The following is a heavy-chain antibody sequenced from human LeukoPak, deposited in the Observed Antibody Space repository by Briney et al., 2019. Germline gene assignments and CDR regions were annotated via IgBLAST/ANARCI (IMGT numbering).Heavy chain of an antibody. CDR1: GGSFSGYY. Sequence: SETLSLTCAVSGGSFSGYYWSWIRQPPGKGLEWIGEINHSGSTNYNPSLKSRVTISVDTSKNQFSLKLSSVTAADTAVYYCARVPVYSSGWYLDYWGQGTLVTVPS. V-gene: IGHV4-34*01. CDR3: ARVPVYSSGWYLDY. CDR2: INHSGST. J-gene: IGHJ4*02. D-gene: IGHD6-19*01.